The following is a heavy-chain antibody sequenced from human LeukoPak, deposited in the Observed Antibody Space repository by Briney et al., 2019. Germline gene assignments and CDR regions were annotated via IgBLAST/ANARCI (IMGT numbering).Heavy chain of an antibody. V-gene: IGHV3-23*01. Sequence: QTGGSLRLSCAASGFTFSSYAMSWVRQAPGKGLEWVSAIRGSGGSTYYADSVKGRFTISRDNSKNTLYLQMNSLRAEDTAVYYCVIGIAAAGTFPYWGQGTLVTVSS. CDR1: GFTFSSYA. CDR3: VIGIAAAGTFPY. CDR2: IRGSGGST. J-gene: IGHJ4*02. D-gene: IGHD6-13*01.